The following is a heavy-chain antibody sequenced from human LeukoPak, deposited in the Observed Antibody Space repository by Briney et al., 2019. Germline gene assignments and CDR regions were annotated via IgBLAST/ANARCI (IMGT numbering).Heavy chain of an antibody. D-gene: IGHD3-10*01. J-gene: IGHJ1*01. V-gene: IGHV4-39*07. Sequence: SETLSLTCSVFGSSITSSNFYWGWIRQPPGKGLEWIGSISSSGSAYYNPSLRIRVTISVDTSKYQFSLKLSSVTAADTAVYYCARKYYYGSGSPRAEYFQHWGQGTLVTVSS. CDR3: ARKYYYGSGSPRAEYFQH. CDR1: GSSITSSNFY. CDR2: ISSSGSA.